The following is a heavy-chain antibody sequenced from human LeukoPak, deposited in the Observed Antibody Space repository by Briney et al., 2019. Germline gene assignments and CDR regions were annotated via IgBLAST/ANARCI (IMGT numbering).Heavy chain of an antibody. V-gene: IGHV3-43*01. Sequence: GGSLRLSCAASGFTFDDYTMHWVRQAPGKGLECVSLISWDGGSTYYADSVKGRFTISRDNSKNSLYLQMNSLRTEDTALYYCAKARGYYYGPDYWGQGTLVTVSS. CDR1: GFTFDDYT. J-gene: IGHJ4*02. CDR3: AKARGYYYGPDY. D-gene: IGHD3-22*01. CDR2: ISWDGGST.